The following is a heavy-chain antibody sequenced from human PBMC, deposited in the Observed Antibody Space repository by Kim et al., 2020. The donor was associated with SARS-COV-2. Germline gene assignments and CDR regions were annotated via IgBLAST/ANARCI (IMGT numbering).Heavy chain of an antibody. J-gene: IGHJ4*02. CDR3: AKDSQRLYDFWSGYPDY. D-gene: IGHD3-3*01. V-gene: IGHV3-9*01. Sequence: VKGRFTNSRDNAKNSLYLQMNSLRAEDTALYYCAKDSQRLYDFWSGYPDYWGQGTLVTVSS.